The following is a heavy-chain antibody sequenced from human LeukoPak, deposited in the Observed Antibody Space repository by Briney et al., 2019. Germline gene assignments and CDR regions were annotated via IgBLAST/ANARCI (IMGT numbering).Heavy chain of an antibody. J-gene: IGHJ4*02. Sequence: PSETLSLTCAVSGGSISSSNWWSWVGQPPGKGLDWIGQIYHSGSTNYNPSLKSRVTISVDKSKNQFSLKLSSVTAADTAVYYCARDEGIAAAGYFDYWGQGTLVTVSS. CDR3: ARDEGIAAAGYFDY. D-gene: IGHD6-13*01. CDR1: GGSISSSNW. CDR2: IYHSGST. V-gene: IGHV4-4*02.